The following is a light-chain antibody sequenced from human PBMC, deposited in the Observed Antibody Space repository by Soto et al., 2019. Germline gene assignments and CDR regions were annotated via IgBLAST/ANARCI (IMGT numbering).Light chain of an antibody. J-gene: IGKJ2*01. V-gene: IGKV1-39*01. CDR3: KQSYEIPYT. CDR2: AAS. Sequence: DIQMTQSPSSLSASVGDRVTITCRASQSISSHLNWYQLKPGKAPNLLIYAASTLQSGVPSRCSGSGSGTDLTLTISSLQPEDFAVYYWKQSYEIPYTFGQGTKLEIK. CDR1: QSISSH.